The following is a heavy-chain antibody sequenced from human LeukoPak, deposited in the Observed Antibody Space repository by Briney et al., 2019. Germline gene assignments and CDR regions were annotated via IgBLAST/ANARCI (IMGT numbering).Heavy chain of an antibody. Sequence: GGSLRLSCAASGFTFSSYSMNWVCQAPGKGLEWVSSISSSSSYIYYADSVKGRFTISRDNAKNSLYLQMNSLRVEDTAVYYCARGDWNDAFDYWGQGTLVTVSS. CDR3: ARGDWNDAFDY. CDR2: ISSSSSYI. J-gene: IGHJ4*02. V-gene: IGHV3-21*01. D-gene: IGHD1-1*01. CDR1: GFTFSSYS.